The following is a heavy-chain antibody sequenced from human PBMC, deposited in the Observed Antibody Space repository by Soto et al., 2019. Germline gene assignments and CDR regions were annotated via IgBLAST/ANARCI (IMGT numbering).Heavy chain of an antibody. CDR1: GFTFSRYA. Sequence: GGFLSLSCAASGFTFSRYAMNWVSQTQEKGLEWVSSISSTSSYTHYSDSVKGRFTISRDNANTSLFLQMNSLRAEDTATYYCARDLALAGNYWGQGVLVNVSS. V-gene: IGHV3-21*01. D-gene: IGHD6-19*01. CDR3: ARDLALAGNY. J-gene: IGHJ4*02. CDR2: ISSTSSYT.